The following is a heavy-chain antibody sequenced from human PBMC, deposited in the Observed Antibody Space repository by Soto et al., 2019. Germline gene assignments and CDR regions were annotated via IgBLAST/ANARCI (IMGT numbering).Heavy chain of an antibody. V-gene: IGHV4-59*01. CDR2: IYYSGST. CDR1: GGSISSYY. CDR3: ARGGWNYGDYPFDY. J-gene: IGHJ4*02. D-gene: IGHD4-17*01. Sequence: SETLSLTCTVSGGSISSYYWSWIRQPPGKGLEWIGYIYYSGSTNYNPSLKSRVTISVDTSKNQFSLKLSSVTAADTAVYYCARGGWNYGDYPFDYWGQGTLVTVSS.